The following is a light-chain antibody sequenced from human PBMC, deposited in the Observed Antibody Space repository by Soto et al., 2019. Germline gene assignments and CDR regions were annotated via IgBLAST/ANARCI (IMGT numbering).Light chain of an antibody. V-gene: IGLV2-14*01. CDR1: SSDVGGHNS. CDR2: DVS. CDR3: SSFTSSVTYV. J-gene: IGLJ1*01. Sequence: QSALTQPASVSGSPGQSITISCTGTSSDVGGHNSVSWYRQDPGKAPKLMIYDVSNRPSGVSDRFSGSKSGNTASLTISGIQIEDEADYYCSSFTSSVTYVFGTGTQLTVL.